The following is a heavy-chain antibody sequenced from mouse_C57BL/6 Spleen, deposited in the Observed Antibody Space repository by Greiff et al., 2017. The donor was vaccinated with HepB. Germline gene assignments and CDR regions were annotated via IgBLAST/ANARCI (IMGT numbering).Heavy chain of an antibody. CDR3: TTVTTVVAHYDAMDY. Sequence: EVQLQQSGAELVRPGASVKLSCTASGFNIKDDYMHWVKQRPEQGLEWIGWIDPENGDTEYASKFQGKATITADTSSNTAYLQLSSLTSEDTAVYSCTTVTTVVAHYDAMDYWGQGTSVTVSA. V-gene: IGHV14-4*01. J-gene: IGHJ4*01. D-gene: IGHD1-1*01. CDR1: GFNIKDDY. CDR2: IDPENGDT.